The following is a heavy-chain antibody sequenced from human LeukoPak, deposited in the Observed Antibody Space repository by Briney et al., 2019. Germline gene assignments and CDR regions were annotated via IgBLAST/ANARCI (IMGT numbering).Heavy chain of an antibody. CDR2: INHSGST. Sequence: SETLSLTCAVYGGSFSGYYWSWIRQPPGKGLEWIGEINHSGSTNHNPSLKSRVTISVDTSKNQFSLKLSSVTAADTAVYYCARGRTPLLRAYYYYYNYMDVWGKGTTVTVSS. V-gene: IGHV4-34*01. D-gene: IGHD2/OR15-2a*01. CDR1: GGSFSGYY. J-gene: IGHJ6*03. CDR3: ARGRTPLLRAYYYYYNYMDV.